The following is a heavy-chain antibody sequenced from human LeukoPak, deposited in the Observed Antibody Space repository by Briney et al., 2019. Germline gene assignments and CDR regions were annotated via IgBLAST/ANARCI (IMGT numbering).Heavy chain of an antibody. CDR1: GGSISSSDW. CDR3: ARSYDTNFDY. D-gene: IGHD3-3*01. V-gene: IGHV4-4*02. J-gene: IGHJ4*02. Sequence: KTSETLSLTCAVSGGSISSSDWWSWVRQPPGKGLEWIGYIYFSGSTSYNPSLKSRVTISVDRSKNQFSLKLGSVAAADTAVYYCARSYDTNFDYWGQGTLVTVSS. CDR2: IYFSGST.